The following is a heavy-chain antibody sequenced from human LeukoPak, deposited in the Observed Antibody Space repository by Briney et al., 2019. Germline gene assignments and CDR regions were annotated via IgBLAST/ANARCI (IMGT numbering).Heavy chain of an antibody. CDR3: SRTDCSITNCPVAMDV. V-gene: IGHV3-23*01. CDR1: GFTFSSYA. CDR2: ISGSGGST. Sequence: GGSLRLSCAASGFTFSSYAMSWVRQAPGKGLEWVSAISGSGGSTYYADSVKGRFTISRDNSKNTLFLQMNSLRAEDTAVYYCSRTDCSITNCPVAMDVWGQGTTVTVSS. D-gene: IGHD2-2*01. J-gene: IGHJ6*02.